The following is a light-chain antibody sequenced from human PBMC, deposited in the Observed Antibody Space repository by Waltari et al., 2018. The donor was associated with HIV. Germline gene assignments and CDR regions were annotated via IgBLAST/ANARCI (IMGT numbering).Light chain of an antibody. CDR3: SSYGGVASYLI. CDR2: DVN. CDR1: SSDIGAYAY. J-gene: IGLJ2*01. Sequence: HSALTQPRSVSGSPGQSVTISCTGTSSDIGAYAYVSWFQKFPGRAPNLLIFDVNKRPSGVPDRFSGFKSGDTASLTISGLQPDDESDYFCSSYGGVASYLIFGGGTTLTVL. V-gene: IGLV2-11*01.